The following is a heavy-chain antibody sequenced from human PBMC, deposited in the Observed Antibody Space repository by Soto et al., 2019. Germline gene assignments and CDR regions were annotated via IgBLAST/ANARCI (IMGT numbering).Heavy chain of an antibody. CDR1: GFTFSSYS. J-gene: IGHJ4*02. CDR3: TRAGDY. V-gene: IGHV3-21*01. Sequence: EVQLVESGGGLVKPGGSLRLSCAASGFTFSSYSMNWVRQAPGKGLEWVSSISTSSSYLYYADSVKGRFTISRDNAKNSLYLQMNSLRADDTAVYDCTRAGDYLGQGTLVTVSS. CDR2: ISTSSSYL.